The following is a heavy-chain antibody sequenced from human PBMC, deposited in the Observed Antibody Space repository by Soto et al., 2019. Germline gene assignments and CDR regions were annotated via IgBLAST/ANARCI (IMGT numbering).Heavy chain of an antibody. CDR1: GGSISSYY. V-gene: IGHV4-59*08. CDR2: VYYSGST. CDR3: ARQMTGYHYYVDY. J-gene: IGHJ4*02. Sequence: QVPLQASGPGLVKSSETLSLPCTVSGGSISSYYWNWIRQPPGKGLEWIGYVYYSGSTNYNPSLKRRVTISVGTSKYQFSLKLTSVTAADTGVYYCARQMTGYHYYVDYWGQGALVTVSS. D-gene: IGHD3-9*01.